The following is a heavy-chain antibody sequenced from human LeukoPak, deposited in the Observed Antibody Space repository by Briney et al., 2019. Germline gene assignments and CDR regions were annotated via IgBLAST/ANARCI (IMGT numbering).Heavy chain of an antibody. J-gene: IGHJ4*02. Sequence: SETLSLTCTVSGGSISSSSYYWGWIRQPPGTGLEWLGSIYYSGSTYYNPSLKSRVTISVDTSKNQFSLKLSSVTAADTAVYYCARGYDYVWGSYRQTSRGYYFDYWGQGTLVTVSS. D-gene: IGHD3-16*02. CDR1: GGSISSSSYY. CDR2: IYYSGST. CDR3: ARGYDYVWGSYRQTSRGYYFDY. V-gene: IGHV4-39*01.